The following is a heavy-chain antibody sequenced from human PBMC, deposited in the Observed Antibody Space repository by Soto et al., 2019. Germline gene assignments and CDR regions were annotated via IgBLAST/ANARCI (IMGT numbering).Heavy chain of an antibody. J-gene: IGHJ4*02. V-gene: IGHV3-21*01. Sequence: PGGSLRLSCAASGFTFSSYSMNWVRQAPGKGLEWVSSISSSSYIYYADSVKGRFTISRDNAKNSLYLQMNSLRAEDTAVYYCARDGRGRYLRGSAHTPEWIFDSWGQGTLVT. CDR3: ARDGRGRYLRGSAHTPEWIFDS. D-gene: IGHD1-26*01. CDR1: GFTFSSYS. CDR2: ISSSSYI.